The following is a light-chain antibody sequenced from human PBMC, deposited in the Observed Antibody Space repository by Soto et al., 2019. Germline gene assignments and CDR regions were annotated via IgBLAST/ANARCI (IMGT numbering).Light chain of an antibody. Sequence: DIQMTQSPSSLSASVGDRVTITCRASQSISSYLNWYQQKPGKAPKLLIYAASSFQSGVPSRFSGSGSGTYFTLTISSLQPEDFATYYCQQSYSTPWTFGQGTKVESK. CDR3: QQSYSTPWT. V-gene: IGKV1-39*01. J-gene: IGKJ1*01. CDR1: QSISSY. CDR2: AAS.